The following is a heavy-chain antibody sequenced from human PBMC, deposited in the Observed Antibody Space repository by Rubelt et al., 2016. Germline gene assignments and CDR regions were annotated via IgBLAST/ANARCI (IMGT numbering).Heavy chain of an antibody. V-gene: IGHV4-34*01. CDR3: ARGGPSGSYQY. CDR1: GGSFSGYY. Sequence: QVQLQQWGAGLLKPSETLSLTCAVYGGSFSGYYWSWIRQPPGKGLEWIGEINHSGSSNYNPSLKSRVTISVDTSKNQFSLKLSSVTAADTAVYYCARGGPSGSYQYWGQGTLVTVSS. CDR2: INHSGSS. J-gene: IGHJ4*02. D-gene: IGHD1-26*01.